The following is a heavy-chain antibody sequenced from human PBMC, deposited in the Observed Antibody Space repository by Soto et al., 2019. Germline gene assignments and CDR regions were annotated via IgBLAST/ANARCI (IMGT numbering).Heavy chain of an antibody. J-gene: IGHJ5*02. CDR3: ARGEELVVVPAALSA. Sequence: ASVKVSCKASGYTFTSYGISWVLQAPGQGLEWMGWISAYNGNTNYAQKLQGRVTMTTDTSTSTAYMELRSLRSDDTAVYYCARGEELVVVPAALSAWGQGTLVTVSS. D-gene: IGHD2-2*01. V-gene: IGHV1-18*01. CDR1: GYTFTSYG. CDR2: ISAYNGNT.